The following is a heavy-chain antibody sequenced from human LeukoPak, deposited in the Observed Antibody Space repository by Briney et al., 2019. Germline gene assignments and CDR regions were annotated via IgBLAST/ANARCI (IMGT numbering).Heavy chain of an antibody. CDR3: ARLSTLLDFDY. Sequence: GGSLRLSCAASGFTFSSYAMTWVRQAPGKGLEWVSAISGSGGSTYYADSVKGRFTISRDNSKNTLYLQINSLRAEDTAVYYCARLSTLLDFDYWGQGTLATVSS. V-gene: IGHV3-23*01. CDR2: ISGSGGST. CDR1: GFTFSSYA. D-gene: IGHD2/OR15-2a*01. J-gene: IGHJ4*02.